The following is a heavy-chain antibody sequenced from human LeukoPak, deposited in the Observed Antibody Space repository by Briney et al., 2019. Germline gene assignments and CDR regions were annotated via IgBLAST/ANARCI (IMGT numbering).Heavy chain of an antibody. J-gene: IGHJ3*02. V-gene: IGHV4-61*02. Sequence: SETLSLTCTVSGGSISSSSYYWSWIRQPAGKGLEWIGRIYTSGSTNYNPSLKSRVTISVDTSKNQFSLKLSSVTAADTAVYYCARGGWWQQLARAFDIWGQGTMVTVSS. CDR3: ARGGWWQQLARAFDI. CDR2: IYTSGST. CDR1: GGSISSSSYY. D-gene: IGHD6-13*01.